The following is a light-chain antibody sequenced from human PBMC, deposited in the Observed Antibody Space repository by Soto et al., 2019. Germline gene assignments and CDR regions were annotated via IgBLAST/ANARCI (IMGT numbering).Light chain of an antibody. CDR3: SSYTNINTRACV. CDR1: SGDIGSYNR. J-gene: IGLJ1*01. Sequence: QSVLAQPASVSGSPGQSITISCTGTSGDIGSYNRVSWYRHPGKAPKLIIYEVTDRPSGVSNRFSGSKSGNTASLTISGLQAEDEAEYYCSSYTNINTRACVFGTGTKVTVL. V-gene: IGLV2-14*01. CDR2: EVT.